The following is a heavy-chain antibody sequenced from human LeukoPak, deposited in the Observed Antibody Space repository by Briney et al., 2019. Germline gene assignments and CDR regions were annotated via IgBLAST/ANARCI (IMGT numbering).Heavy chain of an antibody. J-gene: IGHJ4*02. CDR1: GFTFSSNG. Sequence: GRSLRLSCAASGFTFSSNGMHWVRQAPGKGLEWVAVIWYDGSNKYYADSVKGRFTISRDNSKNTLYLQMNSLRAEDTAVYYCARDLYYYDSSGYGYWGQGTLVTVSS. CDR3: ARDLYYYDSSGYGY. CDR2: IWYDGSNK. V-gene: IGHV3-33*01. D-gene: IGHD3-22*01.